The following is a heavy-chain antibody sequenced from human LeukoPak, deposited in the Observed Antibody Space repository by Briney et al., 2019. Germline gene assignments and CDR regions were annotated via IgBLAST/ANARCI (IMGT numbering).Heavy chain of an antibody. CDR2: IYYSGST. D-gene: IGHD1-1*01. J-gene: IGHJ5*02. V-gene: IGHV4-59*01. Sequence: SETLSLTCTVSGGSISSYYWNWIRQPPGKGLEWIGYIYYSGSTNYNPSLKSRVTISVDTSKNQFSLNLTSVTAADTAVYYCARARRWNAAVEGWWFDPWGQGTLVTVSS. CDR3: ARARRWNAAVEGWWFDP. CDR1: GGSISSYY.